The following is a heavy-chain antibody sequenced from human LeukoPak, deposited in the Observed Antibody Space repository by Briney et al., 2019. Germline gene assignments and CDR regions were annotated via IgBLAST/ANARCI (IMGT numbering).Heavy chain of an antibody. CDR3: ARDPFYCGSGSPFDY. J-gene: IGHJ4*02. V-gene: IGHV1-69*04. CDR2: IIPILGIA. Sequence: SVKVSCKASGGTFSSYTIRWLRQAPGQGLEWMGRIIPILGIANYAHNFQGRVTITSDKSTNTAYMELASLRSEDTAVYYCARDPFYCGSGSPFDYWGQGTLVTVSS. D-gene: IGHD3-10*01. CDR1: GGTFSSYT.